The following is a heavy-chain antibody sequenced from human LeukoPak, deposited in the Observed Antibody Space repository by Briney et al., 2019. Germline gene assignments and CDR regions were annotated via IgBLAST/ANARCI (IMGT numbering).Heavy chain of an antibody. V-gene: IGHV3-23*01. Sequence: GGSLRLSCAASGFTFSSYAMTWVRQAPGKGLEWVSAISGSGGSTYYADSVKGRFTISRDNSKNTLYLQMNSLRAEDTAVYYCAKSVAVAPLYFDYWGQGTLVTVSS. D-gene: IGHD6-19*01. J-gene: IGHJ4*02. CDR1: GFTFSSYA. CDR3: AKSVAVAPLYFDY. CDR2: ISGSGGST.